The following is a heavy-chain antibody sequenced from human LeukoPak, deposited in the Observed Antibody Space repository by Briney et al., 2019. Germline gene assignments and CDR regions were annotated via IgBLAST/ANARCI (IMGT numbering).Heavy chain of an antibody. V-gene: IGHV4-4*07. CDR1: GASISSFY. CDR2: IYTSGGT. CDR3: VTDRSGSYDS. Sequence: IPSETLSLTCTVSGASISSFYWSWIRQPAGKGLEWMGRIYTSGGTNYNPSLKSRVTMSIDTSKNQFSLKLYSVTAADRAVYYCVTDRSGSYDSWGQGILVTVSS. D-gene: IGHD1-26*01. J-gene: IGHJ5*01.